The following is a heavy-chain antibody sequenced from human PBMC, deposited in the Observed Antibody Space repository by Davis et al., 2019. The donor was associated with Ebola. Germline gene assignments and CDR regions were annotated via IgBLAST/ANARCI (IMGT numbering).Heavy chain of an antibody. CDR3: TTTTDAFDI. V-gene: IGHV3-48*02. CDR1: GFTFSSYS. J-gene: IGHJ3*02. Sequence: GESLKISCAASGFTFSSYSMNWVRQAPGKGLEWVSYISSSSSTIYYADSVKGRFTISRDNAKNSLYLQMNSLRDEDTAVYYCTTTTDAFDIWGQGTMVTVSS. D-gene: IGHD5-24*01. CDR2: ISSSSSTI.